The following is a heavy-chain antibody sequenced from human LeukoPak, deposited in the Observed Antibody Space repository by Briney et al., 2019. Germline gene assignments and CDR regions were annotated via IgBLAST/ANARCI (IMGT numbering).Heavy chain of an antibody. V-gene: IGHV1-2*02. CDR3: ARVDSSSGLYMDV. CDR2: INPNSGGT. D-gene: IGHD6-6*01. J-gene: IGHJ6*03. Sequence: GASVKVSCKASGYTFTGSYMHWVRQAPGQGLEWMGWINPNSGGTNYAQKFQGRVTMTRDTSISTAYMELSRLRSDDTAVYYCARVDSSSGLYMDVWGKGTTVTVSS. CDR1: GYTFTGSY.